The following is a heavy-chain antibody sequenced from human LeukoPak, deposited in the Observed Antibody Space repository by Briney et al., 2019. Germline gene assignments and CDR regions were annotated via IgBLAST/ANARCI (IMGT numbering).Heavy chain of an antibody. D-gene: IGHD6-13*01. Sequence: SETLCLTCTVSGDSLSSYYRSCVRHPPGRGREWRGYIYYSGSTNYNPSIKSRVNISVDTSKNEFSLKLSSVTAADTAVYCCARHLLGSEAAAHDYWGQGTLVTVSS. CDR2: IYYSGST. J-gene: IGHJ4*02. CDR3: ARHLLGSEAAAHDY. V-gene: IGHV4-59*08. CDR1: GDSLSSYY.